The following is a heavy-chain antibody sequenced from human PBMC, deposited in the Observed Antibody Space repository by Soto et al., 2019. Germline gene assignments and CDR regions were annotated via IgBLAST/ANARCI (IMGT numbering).Heavy chain of an antibody. CDR1: SDSISNYY. CDR2: VHDSGRS. J-gene: IGHJ4*02. CDR3: ARVGGTRGWY. Sequence: QVQLQESGPGLVKPSETLSLTCTVSSDSISNYYWTWIRQPPGKGLEWIGYVHDSGRSNYNPSLKSRVKISVETSRKQFSLNLKSVTAADTAVYYCARVGGTRGWYWGQGTLVTVSS. D-gene: IGHD2-15*01. V-gene: IGHV4-59*01.